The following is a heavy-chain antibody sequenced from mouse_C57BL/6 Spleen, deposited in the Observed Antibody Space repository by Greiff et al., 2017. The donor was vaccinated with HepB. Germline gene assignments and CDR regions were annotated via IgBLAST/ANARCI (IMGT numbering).Heavy chain of an antibody. CDR1: GYTFTSYW. V-gene: IGHV1-69*01. CDR2: IDPSDSYT. Sequence: QVQLQQPGAELVMPGASVKLSCKASGYTFTSYWMHWVKQRPGQGLEWIGEIDPSDSYTNYNQKFKGKSTLTVDKSSSTAYMQLSSLTSEDSAVYYCARRGYDVVDYWGQGTTLTVSS. J-gene: IGHJ2*01. CDR3: ARRGYDVVDY. D-gene: IGHD2-2*01.